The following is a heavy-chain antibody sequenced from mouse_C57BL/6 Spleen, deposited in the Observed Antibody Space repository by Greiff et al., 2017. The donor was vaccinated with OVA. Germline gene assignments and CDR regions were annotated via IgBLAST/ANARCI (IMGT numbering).Heavy chain of an antibody. D-gene: IGHD2-5*01. J-gene: IGHJ4*01. CDR1: GYTFTDYY. V-gene: IGHV1-26*01. CDR3: ARHYSNSYYAMDY. CDR2: INPNNGGT. Sequence: VQLQQSGPELVKPGASVKISCKASGYTFTDYYMNWVKQSHGKSLEWIGDINPNNGGTSYNQKFKGKATLTVDKSSSTAYMQLSSLTSEDSAVYYCARHYSNSYYAMDYWGQGTSVTVSS.